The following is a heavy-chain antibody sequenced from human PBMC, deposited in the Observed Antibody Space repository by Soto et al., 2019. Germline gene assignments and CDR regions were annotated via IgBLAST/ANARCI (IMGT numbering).Heavy chain of an antibody. Sequence: EVQLVESGGGLVQPGGSLRLSCAASGFTVSRKYMSWVRQAPGKGLEWVSAIYSGDKTYYADSVKGRFSISRDKSKNTLYFQMNSLRAEDTAVYYCATRDSGDYPYCDYWGQGTLVTVSS. CDR1: GFTVSRKY. D-gene: IGHD4-17*01. J-gene: IGHJ4*02. CDR2: IYSGDKT. V-gene: IGHV3-66*01. CDR3: ATRDSGDYPYCDY.